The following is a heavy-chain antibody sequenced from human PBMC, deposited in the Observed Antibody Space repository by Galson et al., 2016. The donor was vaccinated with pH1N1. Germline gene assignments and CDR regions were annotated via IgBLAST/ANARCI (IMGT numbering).Heavy chain of an antibody. J-gene: IGHJ4*02. CDR1: GDSVSSEIW. CDR3: AKGRHYGDSQPSDY. Sequence: SETLSLTCIVSGDSVSSEIWWTWVRQPPGKALEWIGEIHYSGSTNFHPALGSRVAMSVDVSRNIFSLDLGSVTAADTAVYYCAKGRHYGDSQPSDYWGQGILGTVSS. CDR2: IHYSGST. V-gene: IGHV4-4*02. D-gene: IGHD4-17*01.